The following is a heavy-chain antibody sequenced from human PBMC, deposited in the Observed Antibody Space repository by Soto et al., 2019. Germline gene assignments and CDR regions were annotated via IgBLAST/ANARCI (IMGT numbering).Heavy chain of an antibody. CDR3: ARGSDYGDLDFDY. CDR1: GGTFSSYT. D-gene: IGHD4-17*01. V-gene: IGHV1-69*02. Sequence: QVQLVQSGAEVKKPGSSVKVSCKASGGTFSSYTISWVRQAPGQGLEWMGRIIPILGIANYAQKFQGRVTIVADKSTSTAYMELSSLRSEDTAVYYCARGSDYGDLDFDYWGQGTLVTVSS. CDR2: IIPILGIA. J-gene: IGHJ4*02.